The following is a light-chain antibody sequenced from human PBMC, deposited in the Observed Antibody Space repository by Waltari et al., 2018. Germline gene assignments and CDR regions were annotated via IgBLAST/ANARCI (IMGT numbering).Light chain of an antibody. CDR1: QSVNSKY. Sequence: DIVLTQSPATLSLSPGDRVTLSCRASQSVNSKYSAWYQQKPGQAPRLLIYGTSSRATGIPDRFSGSGSGTDFSLTISRLEPEDFAVYYCQQYGNSPLFGGGTKLEI. CDR2: GTS. J-gene: IGKJ4*01. CDR3: QQYGNSPL. V-gene: IGKV3-20*01.